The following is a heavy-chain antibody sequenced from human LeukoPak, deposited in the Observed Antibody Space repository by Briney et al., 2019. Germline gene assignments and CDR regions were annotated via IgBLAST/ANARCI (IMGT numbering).Heavy chain of an antibody. CDR2: ITFGGDDT. D-gene: IGHD1-26*01. J-gene: IGHJ4*02. CDR3: AEEVGDTYPTFDY. Sequence: GGSLRLSCAVSGFTFNRHAMSWVRQAPGKGLEWVSSITFGGDDTYYADSVKGRFTISRDNSKNTVSLQMNILRAEDTALYFCAEEVGDTYPTFDYWGRGTLVTVSS. V-gene: IGHV3-23*01. CDR1: GFTFNRHA.